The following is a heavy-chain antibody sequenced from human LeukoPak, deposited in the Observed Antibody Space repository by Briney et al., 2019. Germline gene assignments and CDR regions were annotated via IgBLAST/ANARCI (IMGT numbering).Heavy chain of an antibody. CDR2: ISSSSSTI. CDR1: GFTFSSYS. V-gene: IGHV3-48*01. D-gene: IGHD6-19*01. Sequence: GGSLRLSCAASGFTFSSYSMNWVRQAPGKGLEWVSYISSSSSTIYYADSVKGRFTISRDNSKNTLYLQMNSLRAEDTAVYYCARDGQWLGSDFDYWGQGTLVTVSS. J-gene: IGHJ4*02. CDR3: ARDGQWLGSDFDY.